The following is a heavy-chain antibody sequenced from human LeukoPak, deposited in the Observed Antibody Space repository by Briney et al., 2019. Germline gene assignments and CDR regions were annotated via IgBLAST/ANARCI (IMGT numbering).Heavy chain of an antibody. CDR2: IRYDGSKI. V-gene: IGHV3-30*02. Sequence: GGSLRLSCAASGFTFSSHGMHWVRQAPGKGLEWVAFIRYDGSKIFYAGSVKGRFTISRDNSKNTLYLQMNNLRVEDTAVYYCAKGSHYSDRSGYFIDYWGQGTLVTVSS. CDR1: GFTFSSHG. CDR3: AKGSHYSDRSGYFIDY. J-gene: IGHJ4*02. D-gene: IGHD3-22*01.